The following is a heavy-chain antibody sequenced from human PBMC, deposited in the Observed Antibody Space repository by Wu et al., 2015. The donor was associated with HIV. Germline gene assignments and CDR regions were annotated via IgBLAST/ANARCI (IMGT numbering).Heavy chain of an antibody. D-gene: IGHD6-19*01. CDR1: GNTFNA. Sequence: QVHLVQSGAEVKQPGSSMKISCKASGNTFNAINWVRQAPGQGLEWMGGIIPLFGTTDYAQIFQGRVTITTDESTSTAYMRLTSLRSEDTAVYYCASPRSPGFSSAWPTYFDYWGQGTLVTVSS. CDR3: ASPRSPGFSSAWPTYFDY. J-gene: IGHJ4*02. CDR2: IIPLFGTT. V-gene: IGHV1-69*05.